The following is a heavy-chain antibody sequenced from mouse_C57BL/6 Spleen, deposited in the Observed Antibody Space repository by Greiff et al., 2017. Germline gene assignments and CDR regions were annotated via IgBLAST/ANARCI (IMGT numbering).Heavy chain of an antibody. J-gene: IGHJ2*01. D-gene: IGHD1-1*01. CDR2: IDPSDSYT. CDR3: ARGDGSFDY. CDR1: GYTFTSYW. V-gene: IGHV1-59*01. Sequence: QVQLQQPGAELVRPGTSVKLSCKASGYTFTSYWMHWVKQRPGQGLEWIGVIDPSDSYTNYTQKFKGKATLTVDTSSSTAYMQLSSLTSEDSAVYYCARGDGSFDYWGQGTTLTVSS.